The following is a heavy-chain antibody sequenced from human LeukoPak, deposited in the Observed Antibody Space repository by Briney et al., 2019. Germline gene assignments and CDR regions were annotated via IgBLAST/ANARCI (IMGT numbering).Heavy chain of an antibody. J-gene: IGHJ1*01. D-gene: IGHD2-15*01. V-gene: IGHV3-7*01. Sequence: GGSLRLSCVASGFIFSDFWMNWVRLVPGKGLEWVANINEDGSVQDNVGSVKGRFTISRDNAKNSLYLQMNSVRVEDTAVYYCARGQRRQSSRGPMKRDLVPYFQYWGQGTLVAVSS. CDR2: INEDGSVQ. CDR1: GFIFSDFW. CDR3: ARGQRRQSSRGPMKRDLVPYFQY.